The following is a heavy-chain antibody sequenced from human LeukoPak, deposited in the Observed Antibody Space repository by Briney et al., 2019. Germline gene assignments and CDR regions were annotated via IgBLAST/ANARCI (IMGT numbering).Heavy chain of an antibody. Sequence: GGSLRLSCAASGFTFSSYAMHWVRQAPGKGLEWVAVISYDGSNKYYADSVKGRFTISRDDSKNTLYLQMNSLRAEDTAVYYCARHADIVVVPAATIVYWGQGTMGSGSS. CDR1: GFTFSSYA. J-gene: IGHJ4*02. CDR2: ISYDGSNK. D-gene: IGHD2-2*01. V-gene: IGHV3-30*04. CDR3: ARHADIVVVPAATIVY.